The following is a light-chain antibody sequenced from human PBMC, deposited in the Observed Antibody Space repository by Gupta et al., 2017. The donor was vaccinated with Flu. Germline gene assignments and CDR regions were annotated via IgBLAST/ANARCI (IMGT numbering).Light chain of an antibody. CDR1: QSLVYSDGNTY. Sequence: DVVMTQSPLSLPVTLGQPASISCRSSQSLVYSDGNTYLNWFQQRPGQSPRRLIYKVSNRDSGVPDRFSGSGYGTDFTLNISSGEAEDVGVYYCRQRTHWPPYTFGQGTKLEIK. J-gene: IGKJ2*01. V-gene: IGKV2-30*01. CDR3: RQRTHWPPYT. CDR2: KVS.